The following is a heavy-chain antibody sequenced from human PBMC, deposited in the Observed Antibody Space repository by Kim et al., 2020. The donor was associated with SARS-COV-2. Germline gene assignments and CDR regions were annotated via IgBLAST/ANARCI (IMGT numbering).Heavy chain of an antibody. CDR3: ARLTTTWNNALDY. CDR1: GGSISSKTYY. V-gene: IGHV4-39*01. CDR2: IYYSGST. Sequence: SQTLSLTCTVSGGSISSKTYYWDWIRQPPGKGLEWIGSIYYSGSTYLNPSLKRRVTISADTSKNQFSLKLSSVTAADTAVYYCARLTTTWNNALDYWGQGTLVTVFS. J-gene: IGHJ4*02. D-gene: IGHD1-1*01.